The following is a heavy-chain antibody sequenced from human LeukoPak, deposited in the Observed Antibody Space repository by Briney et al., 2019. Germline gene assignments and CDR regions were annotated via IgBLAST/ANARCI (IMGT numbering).Heavy chain of an antibody. CDR3: ARIRRWLQLRRAWYFDL. CDR2: ISSSGSTI. J-gene: IGHJ2*01. Sequence: GGSLRLSCAASGFTFSDYYMSWIRQAPGKGLEWVSYISSSGSTIYYADSVKGRFTISRDNAKNSLYLQMNSLRAEDTAVYYCARIRRWLQLRRAWYFDLWGRGTLVTVSS. V-gene: IGHV3-11*04. CDR1: GFTFSDYY. D-gene: IGHD5-24*01.